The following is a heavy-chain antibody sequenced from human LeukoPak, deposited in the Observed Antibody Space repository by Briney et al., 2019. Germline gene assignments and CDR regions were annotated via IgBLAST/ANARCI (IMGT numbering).Heavy chain of an antibody. V-gene: IGHV1-2*02. J-gene: IGHJ4*02. CDR2: MHPGMGDT. CDR3: ARDHNWGPDY. CDR1: GYTFTDHY. Sequence: ASVKVSCKALGYTFTDHYSHWLRQAPGQGLEWMGWMHPGMGDTNYAQKFQGRVSLTRDTSISTAYMELSRLTSDDTAVYYCARDHNWGPDYWGQGTLVSVSS. D-gene: IGHD7-27*01.